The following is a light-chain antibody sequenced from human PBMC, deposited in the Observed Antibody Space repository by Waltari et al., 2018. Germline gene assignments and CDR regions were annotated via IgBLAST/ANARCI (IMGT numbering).Light chain of an antibody. J-gene: IGLJ2*01. CDR3: QSYDSSLSGSGV. CDR2: GNS. V-gene: IGLV1-40*01. Sequence: QSVLTQPPSVFGAPGQRVTISCTGSSSNIGAGYDVHRYHQLPGTAPKLLIYGNSTRPSGVPDRFSGSKSGTSASLAITGLQAEDEADYYCQSYDSSLSGSGVFGGGTKLTVL. CDR1: SSNIGAGYD.